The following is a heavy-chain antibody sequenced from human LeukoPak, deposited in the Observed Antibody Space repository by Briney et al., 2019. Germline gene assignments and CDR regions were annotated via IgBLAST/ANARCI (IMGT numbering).Heavy chain of an antibody. CDR3: ASWNDFWSGYWDY. CDR1: GFTFSSYE. CDR2: ISSSGSTI. D-gene: IGHD3-3*01. Sequence: GGSLRLSCAASGFTFSSYEMNWVRQPPGKGLEWVSYISSSGSTIYYADSVKGRFTISRDNAKNSLYLQMNSLRAEDTAVYYCASWNDFWSGYWDYWGQGTLVTVSS. J-gene: IGHJ4*02. V-gene: IGHV3-48*03.